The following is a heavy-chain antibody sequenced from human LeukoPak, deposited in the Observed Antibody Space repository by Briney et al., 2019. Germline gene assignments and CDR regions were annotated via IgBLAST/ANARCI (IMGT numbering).Heavy chain of an antibody. CDR3: ARGGRNIVVVVAATRFGMDV. CDR2: INHSGST. J-gene: IGHJ6*04. D-gene: IGHD2-15*01. V-gene: IGHV4-34*01. Sequence: SETLSLTRAVYGGSFSGYYWSWIRQPPGKGLEWIGEINHSGSTNYNPSLKSRVTISVDTSKNQFSLKLSSVTAADTAVYYCARGGRNIVVVVAATRFGMDVWGKGTTVTVSS. CDR1: GGSFSGYY.